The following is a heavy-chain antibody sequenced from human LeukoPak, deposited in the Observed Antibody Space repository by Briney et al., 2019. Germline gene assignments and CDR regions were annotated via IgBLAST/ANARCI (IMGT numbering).Heavy chain of an antibody. D-gene: IGHD6-13*01. CDR1: GYSLTDFS. CDR3: TAGVAVSRWYYFDY. J-gene: IGHJ4*01. CDR2: FAPEDGER. V-gene: IGHV1-24*01. Sequence: ASVKVSCKVSGYSLTDFSINWVRQAPGKGFEWMGGFAPEDGERIYAQKFQGRVTMTEDTSADTAYMELSSLKSEDTAVYFCTAGVAVSRWYYFDYWGQETLVTVSS.